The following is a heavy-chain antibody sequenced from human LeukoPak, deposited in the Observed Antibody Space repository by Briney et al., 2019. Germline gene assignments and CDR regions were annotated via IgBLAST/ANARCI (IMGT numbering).Heavy chain of an antibody. CDR2: LSTRGNT. V-gene: IGHV4-61*02. J-gene: IGHJ5*02. CDR1: GASVSSGSYF. CDR3: TRALCINGVCEWFDP. Sequence: SETLSLTCSVSGASVSSGSYFWTWIRQPTGKGLEWIGRLSTRGNTKYNPSLESRVTISGDTSKNQFSLQLRSVTAADTAVYYCTRALCINGVCEWFDPWGQGTLVTVSS. D-gene: IGHD2-8*01.